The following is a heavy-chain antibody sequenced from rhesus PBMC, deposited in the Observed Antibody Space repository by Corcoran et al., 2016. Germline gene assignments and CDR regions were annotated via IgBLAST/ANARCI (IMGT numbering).Heavy chain of an antibody. V-gene: IGHV3S5*01. J-gene: IGHJ4*01. D-gene: IGHD6-19*01. CDR1: GFTFSSYG. Sequence: EVQLVETGGGLVQPGGSLRLACAASGFTFSSYGMSWVRQAQGKGREWVSGISYTGGSTYYADSVKGRFTISRDNSKNTLSLQMNSLRAEDTAVYYCGRVYSSSYVDYWGQGVLVTVSS. CDR2: ISYTGGST. CDR3: GRVYSSSYVDY.